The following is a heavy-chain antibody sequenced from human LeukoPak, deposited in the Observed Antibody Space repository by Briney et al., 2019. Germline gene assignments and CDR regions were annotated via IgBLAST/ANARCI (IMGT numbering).Heavy chain of an antibody. D-gene: IGHD2-2*01. V-gene: IGHV3-9*01. Sequence: GGSLLLSCAASGFTFDDYAMHWVRQAPGKRLEWVSGISWNSGSIGYADSVKGRFTISRDNAKNSLYLQMNSLRAEDTALYYCAKDTCSSTSCYGGLDYWGQGTLVTVSS. J-gene: IGHJ4*02. CDR1: GFTFDDYA. CDR3: AKDTCSSTSCYGGLDY. CDR2: ISWNSGSI.